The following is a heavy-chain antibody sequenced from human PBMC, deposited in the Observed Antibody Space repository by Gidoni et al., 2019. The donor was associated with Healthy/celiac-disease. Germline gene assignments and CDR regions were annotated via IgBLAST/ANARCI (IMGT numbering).Heavy chain of an antibody. J-gene: IGHJ3*02. V-gene: IGHV3-9*01. CDR3: AVGGDTAMVLGGAFDI. CDR1: GVTLDDYA. Sequence: EVQLVESGGGLVQPGRSLRLSCAASGVTLDDYAMHWVRQAPGKGMEWVSGISWNSGSIGYADSVKGRFTISRDNAKNSLYLQMNSLRAEDTALYYCAVGGDTAMVLGGAFDIWGQGTMVTVSS. CDR2: ISWNSGSI. D-gene: IGHD5-18*01.